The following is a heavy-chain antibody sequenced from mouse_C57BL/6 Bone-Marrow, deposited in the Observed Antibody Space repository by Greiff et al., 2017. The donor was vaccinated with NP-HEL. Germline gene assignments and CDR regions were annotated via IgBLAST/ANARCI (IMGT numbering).Heavy chain of an antibody. D-gene: IGHD1-1*01. CDR1: GYTFTSYW. CDR2: IYPGSGST. Sequence: QVQLQQPGAELVKPGASVKMSCKASGYTFTSYWITWVKQRPGQGLEWIGDIYPGSGSTNYNEKFKSKATLTVDTSSSTAYMQLSSLTSEDSAVYYCARGDLYYYGRDYYAMDYWGQGTSVTVSS. J-gene: IGHJ4*01. CDR3: ARGDLYYYGRDYYAMDY. V-gene: IGHV1-55*01.